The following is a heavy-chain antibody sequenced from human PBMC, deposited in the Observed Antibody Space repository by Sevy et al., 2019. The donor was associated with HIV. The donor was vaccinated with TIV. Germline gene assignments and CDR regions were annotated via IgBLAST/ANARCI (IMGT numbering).Heavy chain of an antibody. J-gene: IGHJ4*02. CDR2: IWYDGSNK. Sequence: GGSLRLSCAASGFTFSSYGMHWVRQAPGKGLEWVAVIWYDGSNKYYADSVKGRFTISRDNSKNTLYLQMNSLRAEDTAVCYCARKAAMARYYFDYWGQGTLVTVSS. V-gene: IGHV3-33*01. CDR1: GFTFSSYG. D-gene: IGHD5-18*01. CDR3: ARKAAMARYYFDY.